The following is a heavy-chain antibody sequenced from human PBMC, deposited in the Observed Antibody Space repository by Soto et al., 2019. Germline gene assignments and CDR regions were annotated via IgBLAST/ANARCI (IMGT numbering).Heavy chain of an antibody. Sequence: QVQLVQSGAEVKKPGSSVKVSCKASGGTFSSYAISWVRQAPGQGLEWMGGISPIFGTANYAQKFQGRVTITADESTSTAYMELSSLRSEDTAVYYCARGPRGYSGYDYTYYGMDVWGQGTTVTVSS. J-gene: IGHJ6*02. D-gene: IGHD5-12*01. CDR1: GGTFSSYA. CDR2: ISPIFGTA. V-gene: IGHV1-69*12. CDR3: ARGPRGYSGYDYTYYGMDV.